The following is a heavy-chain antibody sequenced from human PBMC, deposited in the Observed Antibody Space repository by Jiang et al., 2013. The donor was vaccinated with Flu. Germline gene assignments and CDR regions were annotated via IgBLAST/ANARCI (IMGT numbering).Heavy chain of an antibody. D-gene: IGHD3-10*01. Sequence: GSGLVKPSETLSLTCTVSGDSIRRGTHYWSWIRLSPGKGLEWLGHIYYTGSSDYNPSLKSRVTISVDTSKNQISLKLRSTTAADAAVYYCAAKGLSWFGESHLDYVGPGNPGPPSP. CDR2: IYYTGSS. J-gene: IGHJ4*02. CDR3: AAKGLSWFGESHLDY. CDR1: GDSIRRGTHY. V-gene: IGHV4-61*01.